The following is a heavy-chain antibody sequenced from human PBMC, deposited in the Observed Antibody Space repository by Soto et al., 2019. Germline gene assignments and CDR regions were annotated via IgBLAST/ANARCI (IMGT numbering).Heavy chain of an antibody. V-gene: IGHV1-18*01. Sequence: QVQLVQSGAEVKKPGASVKVSCKASGYTFTSYGISWVRQAPGQGLEWMGWISAYNGNTNYAQKLQGRVTMTTDTSTSTDYMELRSLRSDDTAVYYCARDPLVATIQGLFDYWGQGTLVTVSS. J-gene: IGHJ4*02. CDR3: ARDPLVATIQGLFDY. CDR2: ISAYNGNT. CDR1: GYTFTSYG. D-gene: IGHD5-12*01.